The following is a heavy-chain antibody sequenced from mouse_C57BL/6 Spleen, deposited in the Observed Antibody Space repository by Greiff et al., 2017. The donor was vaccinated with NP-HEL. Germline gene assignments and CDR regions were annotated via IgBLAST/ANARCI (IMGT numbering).Heavy chain of an antibody. CDR1: GFTFSSYG. J-gene: IGHJ1*03. V-gene: IGHV5-6*02. D-gene: IGHD1-1*01. Sequence: DVKLVESGGDLVKPGGSLKLSCAASGFTFSSYGMSWVRQTPDKRLEWVATISSGGSYTYYPDSVKGRFTISRDNAKNTLYLQMSSLKYEDIAMYYCARHGSSHWDFEVWGTVTTVTVSS. CDR2: ISSGGSYT. CDR3: ARHGSSHWDFEV.